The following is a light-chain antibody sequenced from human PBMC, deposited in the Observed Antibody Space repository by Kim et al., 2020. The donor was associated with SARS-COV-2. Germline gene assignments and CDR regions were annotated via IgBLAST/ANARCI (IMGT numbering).Light chain of an antibody. Sequence: PGQTARISCGGYNIGDYRVHWYQQKPGQAPILVIYYDKLRPSGIPERFSGSTSGSTVTLTISRVEAGDEADYYCQVWDTSADRVVFGGGTQLTVL. J-gene: IGLJ2*01. V-gene: IGLV3-21*04. CDR3: QVWDTSADRVV. CDR1: NIGDYR. CDR2: YDK.